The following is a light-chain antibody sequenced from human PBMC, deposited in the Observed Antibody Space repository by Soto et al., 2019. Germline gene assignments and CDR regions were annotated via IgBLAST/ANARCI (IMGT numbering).Light chain of an antibody. CDR3: QQSFDIPWT. V-gene: IGKV1-39*01. J-gene: IGKJ1*01. CDR2: AAS. Sequence: ISMSHSAAAFSATEEARVTSTFMESQSIRNFLSWYQQKPGKAPKLLIYAASSFQRGVPPRFSGRGSETYFALTISSLQPEDFATYYCQQSFDIPWTSAQRSKV. CDR1: QSIRNF.